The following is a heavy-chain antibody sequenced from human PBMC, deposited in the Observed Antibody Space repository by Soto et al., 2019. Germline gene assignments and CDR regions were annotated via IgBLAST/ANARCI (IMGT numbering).Heavy chain of an antibody. V-gene: IGHV4-31*03. CDR1: GGSFSSDSFI. Sequence: SETLSLTCSVSGGSFSSDSFIWSWVRQFPGKGLDWIGYIYYSGTTYYNPSLRSRVIMSVDTSKNQFSLKLSSVTAADTAVYYCARDHKWDGMDVWGQGTTVTVSS. CDR2: IYYSGTT. CDR3: ARDHKWDGMDV. J-gene: IGHJ6*02. D-gene: IGHD1-26*01.